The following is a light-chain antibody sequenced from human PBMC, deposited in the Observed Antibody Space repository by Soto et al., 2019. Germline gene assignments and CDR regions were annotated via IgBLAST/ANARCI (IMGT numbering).Light chain of an antibody. CDR2: WAS. CDR3: QKYYSSPYT. V-gene: IGKV4-1*01. Sequence: DIVMTQSPDSLAVSLGERATINCKSSQSVLYSSNNKNYIAWYQQIPGQPPKLLIYWASTRESGVPARFSGSESLTDFTPTISGLQAEDVAVYYCQKYYSSPYTFVQGTKLEIK. CDR1: QSVLYSSNNKNY. J-gene: IGKJ2*01.